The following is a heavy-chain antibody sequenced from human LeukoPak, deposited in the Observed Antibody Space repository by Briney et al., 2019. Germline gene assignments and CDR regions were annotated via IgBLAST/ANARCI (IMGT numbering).Heavy chain of an antibody. CDR1: GFTFSSYG. J-gene: IGHJ4*02. Sequence: GGSLRLSCAASGFTFSSYGMHWVRQAPGKGLEWVAFIRYDGSNKYYADSVKGRFTISRDNSKNTLYLQMNSLRAEDTAVYYCAKVSRYDFWSGYFDYWGQGTLVTVSS. D-gene: IGHD3-3*01. V-gene: IGHV3-30*02. CDR2: IRYDGSNK. CDR3: AKVSRYDFWSGYFDY.